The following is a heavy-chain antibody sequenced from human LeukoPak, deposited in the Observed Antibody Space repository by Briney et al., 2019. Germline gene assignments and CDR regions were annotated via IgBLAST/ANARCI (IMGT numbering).Heavy chain of an antibody. Sequence: SVKVSCKASGGTFSSYAISWVRQAPGQGLEWMGRIIPILGIANYARKFQGRVTITADKSTSTAYMELSSLRSEDTAVYYCAKVSYGDSWFDYWGQGTLVTVSS. V-gene: IGHV1-69*04. D-gene: IGHD4-17*01. CDR1: GGTFSSYA. CDR2: IIPILGIA. CDR3: AKVSYGDSWFDY. J-gene: IGHJ4*02.